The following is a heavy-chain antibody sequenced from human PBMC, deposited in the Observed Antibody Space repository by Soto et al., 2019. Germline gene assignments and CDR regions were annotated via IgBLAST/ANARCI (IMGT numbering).Heavy chain of an antibody. J-gene: IGHJ6*02. CDR3: ATTLGNSLQNDYYGMDV. V-gene: IGHV1-24*01. CDR2: FDPEDAET. CDR1: GYTLTDFS. D-gene: IGHD1-1*01. Sequence: ASVKVSCKVSGYTLTDFSMHCVRQAPGKGLEWMGGFDPEDAETIYAQKFQGRVTMTEDTSTDTAYMEQSSLRSEDTAVYYCATTLGNSLQNDYYGMDVWGQGTTVTVSS.